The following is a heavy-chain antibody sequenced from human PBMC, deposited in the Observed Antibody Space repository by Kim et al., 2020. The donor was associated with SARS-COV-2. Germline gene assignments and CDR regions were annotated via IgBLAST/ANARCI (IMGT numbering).Heavy chain of an antibody. CDR1: GFTFSRYW. CDR3: ARRAVDSSGTYYFDY. D-gene: IGHD3-22*01. Sequence: GGSLRLSCAASGFTFSRYWMHWVRQPPGKGLVWVSRIYSDGSGTSYADSVKCRFTISTDNAKNTLYLQMNSLRAEDTALYYCARRAVDSSGTYYFDYWGQGTLVTVSS. V-gene: IGHV3-74*01. J-gene: IGHJ4*02. CDR2: IYSDGSGT.